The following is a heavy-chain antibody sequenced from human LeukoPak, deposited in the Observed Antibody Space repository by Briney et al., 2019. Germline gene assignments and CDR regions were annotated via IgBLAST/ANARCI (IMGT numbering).Heavy chain of an antibody. CDR2: IYPPDSHT. J-gene: IGHJ4*02. D-gene: IGHD6-19*01. CDR3: ANTLTSGGGGY. Sequence: GESLKISCKGSGYIFSNYWIGWVRQMPGKGLEWMGIIYPPDSHTRYSPSFQGQVTISADKSGTTAYLQWSSLKASDTAMYFCANTLTSGGGGYWGPGTLVTVSS. V-gene: IGHV5-51*01. CDR1: GYIFSNYW.